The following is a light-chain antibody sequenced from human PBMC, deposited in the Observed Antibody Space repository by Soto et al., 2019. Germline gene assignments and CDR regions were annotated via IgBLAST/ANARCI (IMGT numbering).Light chain of an antibody. Sequence: ILMTQSPATLSVSPGERATLSCRASQSVSNNLAWYQQQPGQAPRLLIYDASTSATGVPARFSGSGSVTEFTLTISGLQSEDFAVYSCQHYNTWPPWTFGQGTKVEIK. CDR1: QSVSNN. J-gene: IGKJ1*01. V-gene: IGKV3-15*01. CDR2: DAS. CDR3: QHYNTWPPWT.